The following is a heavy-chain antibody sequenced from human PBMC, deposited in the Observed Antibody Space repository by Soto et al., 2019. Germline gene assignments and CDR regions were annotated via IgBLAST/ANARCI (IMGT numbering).Heavy chain of an antibody. V-gene: IGHV1-8*01. J-gene: IGHJ4*02. CDR2: MNPNSGKT. Sequence: QVQLVQSGAEVKKPGASVKVSCKASGYTFTGYDINWVRQATGQGLEWMGWMNPNSGKTGYAQEFQGRVTMTRDTSIRTAYMELSSLRSEDTAVYYCVGDYAPIPSGPGLWGQGTLITVSS. D-gene: IGHD4-17*01. CDR1: GYTFTGYD. CDR3: VGDYAPIPSGPGL.